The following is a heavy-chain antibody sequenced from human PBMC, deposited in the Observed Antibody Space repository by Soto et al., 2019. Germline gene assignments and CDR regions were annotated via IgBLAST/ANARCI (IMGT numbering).Heavy chain of an antibody. V-gene: IGHV4-30-2*01. CDR1: GGSISSGGYS. Sequence: SETLSLTCAGSGGSISSGGYSWSWIRQPPGKGLEWIGYIYHSGSTYCNPSLKSRVTISVDRSKNQFSLKLSSVTAADTAVYYCARLDYGGNSGAYYFDYWGQGTLVTVSS. CDR3: ARLDYGGNSGAYYFDY. J-gene: IGHJ4*02. D-gene: IGHD4-17*01. CDR2: IYHSGST.